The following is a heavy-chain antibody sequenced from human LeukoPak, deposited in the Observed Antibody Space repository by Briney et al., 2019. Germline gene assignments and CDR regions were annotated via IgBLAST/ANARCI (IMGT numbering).Heavy chain of an antibody. CDR1: GGSISSGDYY. Sequence: PSQTLSLTCTVSGGSISSGDYYWSWIRQPPGKGLEWIGYIYYSGGTYYNPSLKSRVTISVDTSKNQFSLKLSSVTAADTAVYYCARSSTTTVVNDYWGQGTLVTVSS. J-gene: IGHJ4*02. CDR3: ARSSTTTVVNDY. D-gene: IGHD4-23*01. CDR2: IYYSGGT. V-gene: IGHV4-30-4*01.